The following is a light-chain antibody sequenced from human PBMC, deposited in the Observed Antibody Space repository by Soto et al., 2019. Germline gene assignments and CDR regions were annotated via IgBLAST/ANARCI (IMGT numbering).Light chain of an antibody. V-gene: IGKV3-20*01. CDR2: GAS. J-gene: IGKJ5*01. Sequence: EIGLTQSPCTLSLSTGERVTLSCRASQSVSSAYLAWYQQKRGQAPRLLIYGASNRATGIPDRFSGSGSGTDFTLTISRLEPEDFAVYYCQQYGSSPPSVTFGQGTRLEIK. CDR3: QQYGSSPPSVT. CDR1: QSVSSAY.